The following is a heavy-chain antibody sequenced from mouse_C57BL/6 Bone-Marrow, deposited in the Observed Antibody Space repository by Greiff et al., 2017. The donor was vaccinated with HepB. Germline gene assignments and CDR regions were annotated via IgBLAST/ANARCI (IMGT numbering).Heavy chain of an antibody. CDR1: GYTFTDYY. CDR2: INPNNGGT. Sequence: VQLQQSGPELVKPGASVKISCKASGYTFTDYYMNWVKQSHGKSLEWIGDINPNNGGTSYNQKFKGKATLTVDKSSSTAYMELRSLTSEDSAVYYCARDYDYPWFAYWGQGALGTVAA. CDR3: ARDYDYPWFAY. D-gene: IGHD2-4*01. J-gene: IGHJ3*01. V-gene: IGHV1-26*01.